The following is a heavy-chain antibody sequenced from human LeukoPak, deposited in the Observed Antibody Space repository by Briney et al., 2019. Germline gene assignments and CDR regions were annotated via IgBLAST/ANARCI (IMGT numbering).Heavy chain of an antibody. V-gene: IGHV3-7*01. CDR3: AKERGIYSGYDYFDY. J-gene: IGHJ4*02. CDR1: GFTFSSHW. Sequence: GGSLRLSCAASGFTFSSHWMTWARQAPGKGLEWVANIKQDGSEQYYVDSVKGRFTISRDNAKNSLYLQMNSLRAEDTAIYYCAKERGIYSGYDYFDYWGQGTLVTVSS. D-gene: IGHD5-12*01. CDR2: IKQDGSEQ.